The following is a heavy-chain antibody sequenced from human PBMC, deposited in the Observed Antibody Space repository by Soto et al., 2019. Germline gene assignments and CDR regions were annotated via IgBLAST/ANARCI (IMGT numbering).Heavy chain of an antibody. CDR2: IIPIFGTA. Sequence: SVKVSCKASGGTFSSYAISWVRQAPGQGLEWMGWIIPIFGTANYAQKFQGRVTITADESTSTAYMELSSLRSEDTAVYYCARDFWSGYYPVTYYYYGMDVSGQGTTVTVSS. V-gene: IGHV1-69*13. CDR1: GGTFSSYA. D-gene: IGHD3-3*01. J-gene: IGHJ6*02. CDR3: ARDFWSGYYPVTYYYYGMDV.